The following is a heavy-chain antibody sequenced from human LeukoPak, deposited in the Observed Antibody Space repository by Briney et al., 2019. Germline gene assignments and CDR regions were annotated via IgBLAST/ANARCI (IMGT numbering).Heavy chain of an antibody. V-gene: IGHV5-51*01. CDR2: IYPRDADT. J-gene: IGHJ3*02. CDR1: GYSFTIYW. Sequence: GEALKISCKGSGYSFTIYWIGWVRQLPGKGLEWRGSIYPRDADTRYSPSFQGQVTISADKSISTSYLQWSSLNASDTAMYYCAGIRPQDAFDIWGQGTMVTVSS. CDR3: AGIRPQDAFDI.